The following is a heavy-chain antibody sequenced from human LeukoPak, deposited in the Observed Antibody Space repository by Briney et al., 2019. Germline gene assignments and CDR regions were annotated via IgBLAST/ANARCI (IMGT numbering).Heavy chain of an antibody. CDR2: MSPNSGAT. V-gene: IGHV1-8*01. D-gene: IGHD7-27*01. Sequence: ASVNVSCKASGYTFTIYDFNWVRQATGQRPEWMGWMSPNSGATGYAQKFQDRVTMTRNTSISTAYMELSSLRSDDTAVYYCARGPPNWGYDYWGPGTLVTVSS. J-gene: IGHJ4*02. CDR1: GYTFTIYD. CDR3: ARGPPNWGYDY.